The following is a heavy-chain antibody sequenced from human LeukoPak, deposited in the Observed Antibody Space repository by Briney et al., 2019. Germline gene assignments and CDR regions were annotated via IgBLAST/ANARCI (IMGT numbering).Heavy chain of an antibody. CDR1: GYTLTGYY. J-gene: IGHJ6*03. V-gene: IGHV1-69*05. CDR3: ARLIAAAGSRAYYYYYMDV. CDR2: IIPIFGTA. D-gene: IGHD6-13*01. Sequence: GASVKVSCKASGYTLTGYYMHWVRQAPGQGLEWMGGIIPIFGTANYAQKFQGRVTITTDESTSTAYMELSSLRSEDTAVYYCARLIAAAGSRAYYYYYMDVWGKGTTVTVSS.